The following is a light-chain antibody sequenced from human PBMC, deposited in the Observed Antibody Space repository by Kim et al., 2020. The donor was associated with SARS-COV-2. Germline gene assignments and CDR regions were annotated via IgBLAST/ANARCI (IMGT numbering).Light chain of an antibody. Sequence: KVTIPWSGSNANIATNAVSWYQQPPGTAPKRLIYKDNQRPSGVPDRVSGSRSNTSASLSITSPQPEDEADYYLAVWDERLRDRVFGGGTQLTVL. CDR3: AVWDERLRDRV. J-gene: IGLJ3*02. CDR2: KDN. V-gene: IGLV1-44*01. CDR1: NANIATNA.